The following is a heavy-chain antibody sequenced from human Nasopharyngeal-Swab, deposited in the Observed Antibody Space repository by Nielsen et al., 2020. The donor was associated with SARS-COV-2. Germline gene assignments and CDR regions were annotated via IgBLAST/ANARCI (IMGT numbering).Heavy chain of an antibody. J-gene: IGHJ6*02. D-gene: IGHD6-13*01. CDR3: ARADSSSWSTNYGLDV. Sequence: RGSLTLSCAVSGFSFSSYSINCVRHAPGKGLEWVSSIIGSSSYIYYADSVKGRYTISRDHTKNSLYLQMDSLRAEDTSVYYCARADSSSWSTNYGLDVWGQGTTVTVSS. CDR1: GFSFSSYS. CDR2: IIGSSSYI. V-gene: IGHV3-21*01.